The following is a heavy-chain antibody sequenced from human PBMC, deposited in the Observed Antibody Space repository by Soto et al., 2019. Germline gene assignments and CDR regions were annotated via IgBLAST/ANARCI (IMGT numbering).Heavy chain of an antibody. CDR3: ASTSIAAAGKDYNWFDP. CDR2: IYPGDSDT. CDR1: GYSLTNYW. Sequence: EVQLVQSGAEVKKLGDSLKISCKGSGYSLTNYWIGWVRQMPGKGLEWMGIIYPGDSDTRYSPSFQGQVTISADKSISTAYLQWSSLKASDTAMYYCASTSIAAAGKDYNWFDPWGQGTLVTVSS. V-gene: IGHV5-51*01. J-gene: IGHJ5*02. D-gene: IGHD6-13*01.